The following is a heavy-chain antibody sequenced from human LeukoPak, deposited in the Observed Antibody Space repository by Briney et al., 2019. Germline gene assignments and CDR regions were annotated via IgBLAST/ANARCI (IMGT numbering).Heavy chain of an antibody. CDR3: AKVSGGGLYYDGMDV. CDR2: ISGSGGTT. J-gene: IGHJ6*02. V-gene: IGHV3-23*01. D-gene: IGHD1-14*01. Sequence: GGSLRLSCAASGFTFNNYAMNWVRQVPGKGLEWVSVISGSGGTTYYADSVKGRFTISRDSSKNTLYLQMNSLRAEDTAVYYCAKVSGGGLYYDGMDVWGQGTTVTVSS. CDR1: GFTFNNYA.